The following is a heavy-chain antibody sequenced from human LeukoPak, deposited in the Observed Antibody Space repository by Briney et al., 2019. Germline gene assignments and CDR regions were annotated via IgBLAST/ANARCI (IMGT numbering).Heavy chain of an antibody. D-gene: IGHD1-26*01. V-gene: IGHV1-69*01. CDR3: AGGGHSGSYWGGDY. J-gene: IGHJ4*02. CDR2: IIPIFGTA. Sequence: GASVTVSCKASGGTFSSYAISWVRQAPGQGLEWMGGIIPIFGTANYAQKFQGRVTITADESTSTAYMELSSLRSEDTAVYYCAGGGHSGSYWGGDYWGQGTLVTVSS. CDR1: GGTFSSYA.